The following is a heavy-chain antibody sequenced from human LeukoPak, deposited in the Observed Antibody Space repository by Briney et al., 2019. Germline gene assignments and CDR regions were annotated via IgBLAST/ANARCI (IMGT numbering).Heavy chain of an antibody. CDR1: GASISSSRSF. J-gene: IGHJ4*02. D-gene: IGHD3-9*01. CDR2: IFSGGNT. V-gene: IGHV4-39*01. CDR3: ARPQRGSSAGYVDY. Sequence: SETLSLTCTVSGASISSSRSFWGWIRQPPGKGLEWIVSIFSGGNTYYNPSLNSRVSISINTSKNQFSLRLSSVTAADTAFYFCARPQRGSSAGYVDYWGQGILVTVSS.